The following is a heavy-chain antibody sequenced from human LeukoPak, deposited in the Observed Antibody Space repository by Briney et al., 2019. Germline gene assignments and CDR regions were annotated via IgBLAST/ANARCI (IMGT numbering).Heavy chain of an antibody. CDR1: GYTFTSYY. CDR2: INPSGGST. J-gene: IGHJ4*02. CDR3: ARDPVGSGSYYNPLDY. D-gene: IGHD3-10*01. Sequence: ASVKVSCKASGYTFTSYYMHWVRQAPGQGLEWRGIINPSGGSTSYAQKFQGRVTMTRDTSTSTDYMELSSLRSEDTAVYYCARDPVGSGSYYNPLDYWGQGTLVTVSS. V-gene: IGHV1-46*01.